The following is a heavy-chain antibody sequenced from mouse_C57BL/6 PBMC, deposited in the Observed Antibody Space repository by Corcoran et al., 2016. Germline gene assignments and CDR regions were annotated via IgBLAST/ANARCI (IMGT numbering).Heavy chain of an antibody. CDR1: GYTFTDYD. J-gene: IGHJ1*03. CDR3: ASNWEGYFDV. V-gene: IGHV1-85*01. D-gene: IGHD4-1*02. Sequence: QVQLQQSGPELVKPGASVKLSCKASGYTFTDYDINWVKQRPGQSLEWIGWIYPKDGSTRYNEKFKGKATLTVDTSSSTAYMELHSLTSEASAVYVCASNWEGYFDVWGTGTTVTVSS. CDR2: IYPKDGST.